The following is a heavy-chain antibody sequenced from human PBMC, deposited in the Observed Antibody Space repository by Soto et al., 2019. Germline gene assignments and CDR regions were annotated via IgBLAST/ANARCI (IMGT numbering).Heavy chain of an antibody. CDR1: RFTFSTYA. V-gene: IGHV3-30*04. CDR3: ARHMEARHFFDY. D-gene: IGHD3-9*01. Sequence: EGSLRLSCAASRFTFSTYAMHCVRQAPGRGLEWLAVISYDGRNIFYANSVKGRFTISRDSAKSTLYLQMNNLRRDHSAIYPCARHMEARHFFDYCGQGPLVTVYS. CDR2: ISYDGRNI. J-gene: IGHJ4*02.